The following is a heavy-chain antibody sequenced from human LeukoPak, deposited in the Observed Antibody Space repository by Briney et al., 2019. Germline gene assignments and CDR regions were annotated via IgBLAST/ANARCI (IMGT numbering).Heavy chain of an antibody. D-gene: IGHD3-22*01. V-gene: IGHV3-23*01. J-gene: IGHJ4*02. Sequence: GGSLRLSCAASGFTFSDYFMNWVRQAPGKGLEWVLGISAGGGSTLYADSVKGRFTISRDNSKNTLYLQMNNLRVEDTAVYFCAYYDSSGYYYGRLRYWGQGTPVTVSS. CDR3: AYYDSSGYYYGRLRY. CDR2: ISAGGGST. CDR1: GFTFSDYF.